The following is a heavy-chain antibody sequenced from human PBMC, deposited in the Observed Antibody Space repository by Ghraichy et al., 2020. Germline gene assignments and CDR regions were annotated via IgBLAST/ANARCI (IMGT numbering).Heavy chain of an antibody. CDR2: IYTSGST. CDR1: GGSISSYY. V-gene: IGHV4-4*09. D-gene: IGHD6-13*01. CDR3: ARLGSSWYYFGY. Sequence: TLSLTCTVSGGSISSYYWSWIRQPPGKGLEWIGYIYTSGSTNYNPSLKSRVTISVDTSKNQFSLKLSSVTAADTAVYYCARLGSSWYYFGYWGQGTLVTVSS. J-gene: IGHJ4*02.